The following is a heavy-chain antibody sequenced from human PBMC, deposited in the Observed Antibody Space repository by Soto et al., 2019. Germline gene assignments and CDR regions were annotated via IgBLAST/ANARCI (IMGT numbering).Heavy chain of an antibody. D-gene: IGHD2-2*01. CDR2: ISSSSSTI. V-gene: IGHV3-48*01. CDR3: ARDLLCSSTSCYGYYYYYYMDV. Sequence: EVQLVESGGGLVQTGGSLRLSCAASGFTFSSDSMNWVRQAPGKGLEWVSYISSSSSTIYYADSVKGRFTISRDNAKNSLYLQMNSLRAEDTAVYYCARDLLCSSTSCYGYYYYYYMDVWGKGTTVTGSS. CDR1: GFTFSSDS. J-gene: IGHJ6*03.